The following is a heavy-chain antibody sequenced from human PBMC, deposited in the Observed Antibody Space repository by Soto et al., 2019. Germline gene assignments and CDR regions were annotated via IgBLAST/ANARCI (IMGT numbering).Heavy chain of an antibody. CDR1: GYTFTSYA. Sequence: GASVKVSCKASGYTFTSYAMHWVRQAPGQMLEWMGWINAGNGNTKYSQKFQGRVTITRDTSASTAYMELSSLRSEDTAVYYCARDLGYCSGGSCYWFQPNFDYWGQGTLVTVSS. CDR3: ARDLGYCSGGSCYWFQPNFDY. CDR2: INAGNGNT. V-gene: IGHV1-3*01. J-gene: IGHJ4*02. D-gene: IGHD2-15*01.